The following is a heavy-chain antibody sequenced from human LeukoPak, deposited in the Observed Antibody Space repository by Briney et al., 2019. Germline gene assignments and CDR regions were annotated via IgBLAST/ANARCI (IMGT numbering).Heavy chain of an antibody. CDR3: ARGRGSGLLWFGELCCDAFDI. CDR1: GYTFTSYD. Sequence: ASVKVSCKASGYTFTSYDINWVRQATGQGLEWMGWMYPNSGNTGYAQKFQGRVTMTRNTSISTAYMELSSLRSEDTAVYYCARGRGSGLLWFGELCCDAFDIWGQGTMVTVSS. V-gene: IGHV1-8*01. J-gene: IGHJ3*02. CDR2: MYPNSGNT. D-gene: IGHD3-10*01.